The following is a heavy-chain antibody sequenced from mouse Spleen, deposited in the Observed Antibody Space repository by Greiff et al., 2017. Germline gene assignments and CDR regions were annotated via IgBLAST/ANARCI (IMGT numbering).Heavy chain of an antibody. D-gene: IGHD2-4*01. CDR1: GYAFSSSW. Sequence: QVQLQQSGPELVKPGASVKISCKASGYAFSSSWMNWVKQRPGKGLEWIGRIYPGDGDTNYNGKFKGKATLTADKSSSTAYMQLSSLTSEDSAVYFCARSRVYYDYGNPFAYWGQGTLVTVSA. J-gene: IGHJ3*01. CDR3: ARSRVYYDYGNPFAY. CDR2: IYPGDGDT. V-gene: IGHV1-82*01.